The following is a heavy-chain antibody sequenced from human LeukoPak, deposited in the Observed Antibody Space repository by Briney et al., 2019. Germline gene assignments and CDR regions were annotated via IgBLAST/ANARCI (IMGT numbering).Heavy chain of an antibody. Sequence: GGSLRLSCAASGYTFGSYWMYWVRQAPGKGLVWVSRINNDGSSTIYADSVKGRFTISRDNAKNTLYLQMNSLRDDDTAVYYCARAGGSTVSHSDYWGQGTLVTVSS. CDR1: GYTFGSYW. D-gene: IGHD4-17*01. CDR2: INNDGSST. V-gene: IGHV3-74*01. J-gene: IGHJ4*02. CDR3: ARAGGSTVSHSDY.